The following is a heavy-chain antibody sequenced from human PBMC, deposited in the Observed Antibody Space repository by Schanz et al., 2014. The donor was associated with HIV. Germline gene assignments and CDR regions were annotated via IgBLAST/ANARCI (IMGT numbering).Heavy chain of an antibody. CDR2: ISFDGTFQ. CDR3: AKEEQQLGGVGGYHFDY. V-gene: IGHV3-30*13. CDR1: GFTFSDFG. Sequence: QVQLVESGGGVVQPGRSLRLSCAASGFTFSDFGMHWVRQAPGKGLDWVTFISFDGTFQYYADSVKGRFTISRDNSKNRLYLQMNSLRTEDTAVYYCAKEEQQLGGVGGYHFDYWGQGTLVTVSS. J-gene: IGHJ4*02. D-gene: IGHD6-13*01.